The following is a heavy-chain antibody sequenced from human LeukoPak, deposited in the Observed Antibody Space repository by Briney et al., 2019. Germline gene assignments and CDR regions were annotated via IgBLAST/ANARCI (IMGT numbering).Heavy chain of an antibody. D-gene: IGHD3-16*02. CDR3: AREGGFGYDDAFDT. Sequence: GGSLRLSCTASGFTFSTYEMNWVRQAPGKGLEWISYISGSGSSIFYADSLQGRFTVSRDNAKNSVYLQMNSLRAEDTAVYYCAREGGFGYDDAFDTWGHGTTATVSS. CDR1: GFTFSTYE. J-gene: IGHJ3*02. CDR2: ISGSGSSI. V-gene: IGHV3-48*03.